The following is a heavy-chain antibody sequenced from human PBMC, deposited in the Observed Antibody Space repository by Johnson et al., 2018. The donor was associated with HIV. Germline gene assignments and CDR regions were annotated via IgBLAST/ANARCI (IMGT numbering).Heavy chain of an antibody. Sequence: QAQLVESGGGVVQPGRSLRLSCAASGFTFSSYGMHWVRQAAGKGLEWVAVIWYDGSNKYYADSVKGRFTISRDNSKNTLYLQMNSLRAEDTAVYYCAKDSMGFNWNQFEAFDIWGQGTMVTVSS. CDR1: GFTFSSYG. J-gene: IGHJ3*02. CDR2: IWYDGSNK. CDR3: AKDSMGFNWNQFEAFDI. D-gene: IGHD1-20*01. V-gene: IGHV3-33*06.